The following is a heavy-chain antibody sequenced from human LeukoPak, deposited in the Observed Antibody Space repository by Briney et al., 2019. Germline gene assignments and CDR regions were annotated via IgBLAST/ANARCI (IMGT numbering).Heavy chain of an antibody. CDR1: GLTFRNFA. J-gene: IGHJ2*01. D-gene: IGHD5-18*01. V-gene: IGHV3-23*01. CDR2: IGGAGLSR. CDR3: TKSPRGYNWYFDL. Sequence: GGSLRLSCAASGLTFRNFAMSWVRQAPGKGLEWVSLIGGAGLSRYYADSVKGRFTISRDNSKNTLFLQMNSLRAEDTAIYYCTKSPRGYNWYFDLWGRGAQVTVSS.